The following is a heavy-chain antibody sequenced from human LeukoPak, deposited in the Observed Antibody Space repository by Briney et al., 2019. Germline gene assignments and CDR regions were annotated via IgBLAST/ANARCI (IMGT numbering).Heavy chain of an antibody. CDR1: GFTFSSSG. Sequence: PGGSLRLSCAASGFTFSSSGMSWVRQAPGKGLEWVSSINDGGSTWYADSVKGRFTISRDNPKNTLYLQMNSLRADDTAVYYCAKHGGGIYYDYWAQGTLVTVSS. CDR3: AKHGGGIYYDY. J-gene: IGHJ4*02. D-gene: IGHD4-23*01. CDR2: INDGGST. V-gene: IGHV3-23*01.